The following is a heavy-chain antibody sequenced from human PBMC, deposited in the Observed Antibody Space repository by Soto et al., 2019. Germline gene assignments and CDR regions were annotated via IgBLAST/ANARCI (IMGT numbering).Heavy chain of an antibody. J-gene: IGHJ4*02. CDR3: AKGSYSGIYSDFDY. CDR1: GFTFSSYG. D-gene: IGHD1-26*01. V-gene: IGHV3-30*18. CDR2: ISYDGSNK. Sequence: PGGSLRLSCAASGFTFSSYGMFWVRQAPGRGLEWVAFISYDGSNKCSDSVKGRFTISRDNSKNTLYLQMNSLRPEDTAVYYCAKGSYSGIYSDFDYWGQGTLVTVSS.